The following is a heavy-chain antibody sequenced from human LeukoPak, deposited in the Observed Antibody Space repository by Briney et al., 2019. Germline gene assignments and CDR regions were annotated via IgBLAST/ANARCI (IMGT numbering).Heavy chain of an antibody. CDR1: GGTFISYA. CDR2: IIPIFGTA. CDR3: ARSPYCSGGSCYSGGTYWYFDL. D-gene: IGHD2-15*01. V-gene: IGHV1-69*13. Sequence: SVKVSCKASGGTFISYAISWVRQAPGQGLEWMGGIIPIFGTANYAQKFQGRVTITADESTSTAYMELSSLRSEDTAVYYCARSPYCSGGSCYSGGTYWYFDLWGRGTLVTVSS. J-gene: IGHJ2*01.